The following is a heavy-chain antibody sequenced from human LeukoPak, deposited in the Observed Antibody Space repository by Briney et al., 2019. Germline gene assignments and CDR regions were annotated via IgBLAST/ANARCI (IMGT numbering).Heavy chain of an antibody. V-gene: IGHV3-21*01. CDR2: ISSSSSYI. D-gene: IGHD6-19*01. CDR3: ASGVSSGWYNGFDY. J-gene: IGHJ4*02. CDR1: GFTFSSYS. Sequence: GGSLRLSCAASGFTFSSYSMNWVRQAPGKGLEWVSSISSSSSYIYYADPVKGRFTISRDNAKNSLYLQMNSLRAEDTAVYYCASGVSSGWYNGFDYWGQGTLVTVSS.